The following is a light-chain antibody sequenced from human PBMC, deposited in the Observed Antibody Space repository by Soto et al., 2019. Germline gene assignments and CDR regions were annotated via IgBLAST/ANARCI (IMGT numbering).Light chain of an antibody. CDR3: QQTYLSPPT. Sequence: DIQMTQSPSSLSASVGDRVTITCRASQNIRDYLNWYQQKPGKPPKLLIYGASTLQSGAPSRFRGGGFGSDFTLTISSLQPEDFASYYCQQTYLSPPTFGGETKVEIK. CDR1: QNIRDY. CDR2: GAS. V-gene: IGKV1-39*01. J-gene: IGKJ4*01.